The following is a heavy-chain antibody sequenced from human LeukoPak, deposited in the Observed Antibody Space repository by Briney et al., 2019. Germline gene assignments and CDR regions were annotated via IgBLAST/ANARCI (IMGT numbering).Heavy chain of an antibody. CDR1: GFTFSSYA. CDR3: AKESGSNPADDAFDI. Sequence: PGGSLRLSCAASGFTFSSYAMSWVRQAPGKGLEWVSVISASGFHTYYADSVKGRFTVSRDNSKNTLFLQLNSLRAEDTAVYYCAKESGSNPADDAFDIWGQGTMVTVSS. D-gene: IGHD6-13*01. J-gene: IGHJ3*02. V-gene: IGHV3-23*01. CDR2: ISASGFHT.